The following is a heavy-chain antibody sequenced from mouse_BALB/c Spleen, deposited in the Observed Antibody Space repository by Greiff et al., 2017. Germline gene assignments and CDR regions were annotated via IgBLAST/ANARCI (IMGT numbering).Heavy chain of an antibody. V-gene: IGHV1-7*01. CDR3: ARWGMITTGGGAGY. CDR1: GYTFTSYW. CDR2: INPSTGYT. J-gene: IGHJ2*01. D-gene: IGHD2-4*01. Sequence: VQLQQSGAELAKPGASVKMSCKASGYTFTSYWMHWVKQRPGQGLEWIGYINPSTGYTEYNQKFKDKATLTADKSSSTAYMQLSSLTSEDSAVYYCARWGMITTGGGAGYWGQGTTLTVSS.